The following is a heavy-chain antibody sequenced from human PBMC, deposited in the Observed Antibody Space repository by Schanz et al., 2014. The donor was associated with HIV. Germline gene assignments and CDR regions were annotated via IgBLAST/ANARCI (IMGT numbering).Heavy chain of an antibody. Sequence: EVQLVESGGRLVKPGESLTLSCITSGFTLNGYSMNWVRQAPGKGLEWVANIQQDGSEINYVDSVKGRFTISRDNAKNSLYLQMSSLRTEDTAVYYCANSGYCTSGVCYTRGYDTDVWGQGTTVTVSS. J-gene: IGHJ6*02. CDR3: ANSGYCTSGVCYTRGYDTDV. D-gene: IGHD2-8*01. CDR2: IQQDGSEI. CDR1: GFTLNGYS. V-gene: IGHV3-7*01.